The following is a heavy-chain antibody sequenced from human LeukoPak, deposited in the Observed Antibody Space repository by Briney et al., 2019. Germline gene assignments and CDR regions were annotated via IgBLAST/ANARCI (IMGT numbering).Heavy chain of an antibody. D-gene: IGHD6-19*01. V-gene: IGHV3-23*01. CDR2: IDGSGDKT. CDR3: AKDPSSGWYF. Sequence: GGSLRLSCITSGFTFSAYAMTWVRQAPGQGLEWISSIDGSGDKTYYGDSVKGRFTISRDNSKNTLYLQMNSLRAEDTAVYYCAKDPSSGWYFWGQGTLVTVSS. CDR1: GFTFSAYA. J-gene: IGHJ4*02.